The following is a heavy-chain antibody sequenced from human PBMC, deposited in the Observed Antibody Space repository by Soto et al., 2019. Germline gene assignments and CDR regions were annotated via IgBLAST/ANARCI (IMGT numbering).Heavy chain of an antibody. Sequence: EVQLLESGGGLAQPGGSLRLSCAASGFTFRNNVLSWVRQAPGKGLDWVSGITGSGRDTYYADSVKGRFTISRDNSKNMVFPQMNSLRAEDTALYYCAKNGLDNSPSAIDSWGPGTLVTVSS. CDR1: GFTFRNNV. V-gene: IGHV3-23*01. D-gene: IGHD2-8*01. J-gene: IGHJ4*02. CDR3: AKNGLDNSPSAIDS. CDR2: ITGSGRDT.